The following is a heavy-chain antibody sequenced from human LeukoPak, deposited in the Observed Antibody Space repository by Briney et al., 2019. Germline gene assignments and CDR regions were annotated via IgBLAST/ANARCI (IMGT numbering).Heavy chain of an antibody. CDR3: ARESATGSHYYYYYYMDV. CDR1: GYTFTGYY. V-gene: IGHV1-2*02. D-gene: IGHD6-13*01. Sequence: GATVKVSCKASGYTFTGYYMHWVRQAPGQGLEWMGWINPNSGGTNYAQKFQGRVTLTRDTSISTAYMALSRLRSDDTAVYYCARESATGSHYYYYYYMDVWGKGTTVTVSS. CDR2: INPNSGGT. J-gene: IGHJ6*03.